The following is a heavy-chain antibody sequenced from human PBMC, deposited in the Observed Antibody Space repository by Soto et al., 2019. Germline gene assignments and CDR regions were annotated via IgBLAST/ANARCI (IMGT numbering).Heavy chain of an antibody. CDR3: AGTGSNFPAHNWFDP. CDR1: GYTFTSYG. D-gene: IGHD3-10*01. CDR2: ISAYNGNT. V-gene: IGHV1-18*01. J-gene: IGHJ5*02. Sequence: QVQLVQSGAEVKKPGASVKVSCKASGYTFTSYGISWVRQAPGQGLEWMGWISAYNGNTNYAQKLQGRVTMTTDTPTSAAYRERSSLRSDDTAVYYCAGTGSNFPAHNWFDPWGQGTLVTVSS.